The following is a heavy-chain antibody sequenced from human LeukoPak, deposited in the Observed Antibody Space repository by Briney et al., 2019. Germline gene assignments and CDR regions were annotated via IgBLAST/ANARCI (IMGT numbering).Heavy chain of an antibody. CDR1: GGSFSGYY. J-gene: IGHJ6*03. CDR3: ARRSGSSWYFRTRYYYYMDV. Sequence: SETLSLTCAVYGGSFSGYYWSWIRQPPGKGLEWIGEINHSGSTNYNPSLKSRVTISVDTSKNQFSLKLSSVTAADTAVYYCARRSGSSWYFRTRYYYYMDVWGKGTTVTISS. V-gene: IGHV4-34*01. D-gene: IGHD6-13*01. CDR2: INHSGST.